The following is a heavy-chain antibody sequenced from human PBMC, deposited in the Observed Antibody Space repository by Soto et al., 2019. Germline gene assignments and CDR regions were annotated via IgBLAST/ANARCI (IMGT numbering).Heavy chain of an antibody. V-gene: IGHV3-23*01. Sequence: GGSLRLSCTASGFVFSSYAMSWVRQAPGKGLEWVSIISGSSDSTYYADSVKGRFTISRDNSKDTLYLHMNSLRAEDTALYYCATTFFSGSGSYRGWFDPWGQGTLVTVSS. J-gene: IGHJ5*02. CDR1: GFVFSSYA. D-gene: IGHD3-10*01. CDR3: ATTFFSGSGSYRGWFDP. CDR2: ISGSSDST.